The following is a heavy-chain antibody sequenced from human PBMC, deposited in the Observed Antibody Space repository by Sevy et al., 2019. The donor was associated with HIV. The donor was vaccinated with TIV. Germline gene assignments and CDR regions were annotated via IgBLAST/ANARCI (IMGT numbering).Heavy chain of an antibody. Sequence: GGSLRLSCAASGFTFSSYSMNWVRRAPGKGLEWVSSISSSSSYIYYADSVKGRFTISRDNAKNSLYLQMNSLRAEDTAVYYCARDPHSSSWPYYFDYWGQGTLVTVSS. J-gene: IGHJ4*02. CDR3: ARDPHSSSWPYYFDY. V-gene: IGHV3-21*01. D-gene: IGHD6-13*01. CDR1: GFTFSSYS. CDR2: ISSSSSYI.